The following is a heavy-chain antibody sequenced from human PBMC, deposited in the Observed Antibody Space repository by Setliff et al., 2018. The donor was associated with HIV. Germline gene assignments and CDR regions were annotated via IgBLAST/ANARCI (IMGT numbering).Heavy chain of an antibody. V-gene: IGHV4-59*01. D-gene: IGHD6-19*01. CDR2: IYYSGST. CDR1: SGSINSDY. J-gene: IGHJ4*02. Sequence: LSLTCTVSSGSINSDYWSWIRQPPGKGLEWMGYIYYSGSTNYNPSLKSRVTMSIDTSRNQFSLKLSSVTAADTAVYYCARSISSGWYYGYFDYWGQGTLVTVS. CDR3: ARSISSGWYYGYFDY.